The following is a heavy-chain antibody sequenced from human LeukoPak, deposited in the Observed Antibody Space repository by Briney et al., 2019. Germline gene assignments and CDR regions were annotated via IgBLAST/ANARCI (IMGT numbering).Heavy chain of an antibody. V-gene: IGHV4-39*01. CDR1: GGSISSSSYY. Sequence: PSETLSLTCTVSGGSISSSSYYWGWIRQPPGKGLEWIGSIYYSGSTYYNPSLKSRVTISVDTSKNQFSLKLSSVTAADTAVYYCARKYNSGWYTEGYFQHWGQGTLVTVSS. CDR3: ARKYNSGWYTEGYFQH. J-gene: IGHJ1*01. CDR2: IYYSGST. D-gene: IGHD6-19*01.